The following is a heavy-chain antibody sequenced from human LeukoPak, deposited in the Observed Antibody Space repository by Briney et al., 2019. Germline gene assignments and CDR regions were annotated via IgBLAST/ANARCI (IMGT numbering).Heavy chain of an antibody. CDR2: IIPIFGIA. V-gene: IGHV1-69*10. CDR3: ARDGGIAAAGNAFDI. J-gene: IGHJ3*02. CDR1: GGTFSSYA. Sequence: SVKVSCKASGGTFSSYAISWVRQSPGQGLEWMGGIIPIFGIANYAQKFQGRVTITADKSTSTAYMELSSLRSEDTAVYYCARDGGIAAAGNAFDIWGQGTMVTVSS. D-gene: IGHD6-13*01.